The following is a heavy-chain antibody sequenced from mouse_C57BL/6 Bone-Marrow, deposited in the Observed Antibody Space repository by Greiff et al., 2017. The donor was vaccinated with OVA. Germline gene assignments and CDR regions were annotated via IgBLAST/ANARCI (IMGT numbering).Heavy chain of an antibody. V-gene: IGHV1-62-2*01. CDR1: GYTFTEYT. CDR3: ARHAKRDGYYRCFDV. D-gene: IGHD2-3*01. Sequence: QVQLQQSGAELVKPGASVKLSCKASGYTFTEYTIHWVKQRSGQGLEWIGWFYPGSGSIKYNEKFKDKATLTAEKSSNTVYMELSRLTSEGSAVYFSARHAKRDGYYRCFDVWGTGTTVTVSS. J-gene: IGHJ1*03. CDR2: FYPGSGSI.